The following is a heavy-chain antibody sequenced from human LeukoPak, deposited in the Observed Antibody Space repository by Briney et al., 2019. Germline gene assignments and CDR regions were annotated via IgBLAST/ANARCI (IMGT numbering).Heavy chain of an antibody. CDR1: GFTVSSNY. D-gene: IGHD3-22*01. V-gene: IGHV3-53*01. CDR2: IYSGGST. CDR3: ARERNYYDNSGYYSPDYFDY. J-gene: IGHJ4*02. Sequence: GGSLRLSCAASGFTVSSNYMSWVCQAPGKGLESVSVIYSGGSTYYADSVKGRFTISRDNSKNTLYLQMNSLRAEDTAVYYCARERNYYDNSGYYSPDYFDYWGLGTLVTVSS.